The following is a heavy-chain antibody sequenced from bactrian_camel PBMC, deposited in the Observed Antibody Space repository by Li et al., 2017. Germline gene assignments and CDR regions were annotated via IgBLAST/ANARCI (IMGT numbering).Heavy chain of an antibody. CDR1: GFPFGDSA. D-gene: IGHD2*01. CDR3: AAHSGALCSDWTHYNT. V-gene: IGHV3S63*01. Sequence: HVQLVESGGGSVQAGGSLRLSCTASGFPFGDSAIAWYRQGPGNQCEGVARLATGRGNTYFADSVKGRFTISQDNAKNTVYLEMDGLEPGDTAMYYCAAHSGALCSDWTHYNTWGQGTQVTVS. J-gene: IGHJ4*01. CDR2: LATGRGNT.